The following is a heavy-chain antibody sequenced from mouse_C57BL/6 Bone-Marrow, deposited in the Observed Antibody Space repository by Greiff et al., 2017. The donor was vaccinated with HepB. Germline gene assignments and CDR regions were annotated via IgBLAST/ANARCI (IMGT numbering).Heavy chain of an antibody. CDR1: GYTFTGYW. V-gene: IGHV1-9*01. D-gene: IGHD1-1*01. CDR2: ILPGSGST. CDR3: ARDYGSRTYWYFDV. Sequence: QVQLKQSGAELMKPGASVKLSCKATGYTFTGYWIEWVKQRPGHGLEWIGEILPGSGSTNYTEKFKGKATFTADTSSNTAYMQLSSLTTEDSAIYYCARDYGSRTYWYFDVWGTGTTVTVSS. J-gene: IGHJ1*03.